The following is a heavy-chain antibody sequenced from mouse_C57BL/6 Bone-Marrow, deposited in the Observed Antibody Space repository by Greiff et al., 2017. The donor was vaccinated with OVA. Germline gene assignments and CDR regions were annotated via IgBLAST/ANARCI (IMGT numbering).Heavy chain of an antibody. Sequence: QVQLKESGPELVKPGASVKISCKASGYAFSSSWMNWVKQRPGKGLEWIGRIYPGDGDTNYNGKFKGKATLTADKSSSTAYMQLSSLTSEDSAVYFCASLYYGNGKFAYWGQGTLVTVSA. D-gene: IGHD2-1*01. CDR1: GYAFSSSW. J-gene: IGHJ3*01. CDR2: IYPGDGDT. CDR3: ASLYYGNGKFAY. V-gene: IGHV1-82*01.